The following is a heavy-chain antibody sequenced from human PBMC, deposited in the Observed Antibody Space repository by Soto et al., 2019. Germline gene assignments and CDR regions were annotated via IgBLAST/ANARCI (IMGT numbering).Heavy chain of an antibody. D-gene: IGHD6-13*01. V-gene: IGHV4-34*01. CDR2: INDSGGT. Sequence: QVQLQQWGAGLLKPSETLSLTCAVYGGSFSGYYWTWIRQPPGKGLEWIGEINDSGGTDYNPSLKSRVTISLDTSKNQLSLELSSVTAADTAVYYCARGRKGFSSSCYVDWGQGTLVTVSS. CDR3: ARGRKGFSSSCYVD. CDR1: GGSFSGYY. J-gene: IGHJ4*02.